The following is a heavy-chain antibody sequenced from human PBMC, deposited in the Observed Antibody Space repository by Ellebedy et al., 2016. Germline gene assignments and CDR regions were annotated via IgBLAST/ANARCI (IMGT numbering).Heavy chain of an antibody. CDR3: VKDTGIAVAGGGLEI. D-gene: IGHD6-19*01. J-gene: IGHJ3*02. CDR2: ISTDGSST. V-gene: IGHV3-74*01. Sequence: GESLKISXAVSGFTFSSHWMHWVRQAPGKGLVWVSRISTDGSSTNYADSVKGRFTISRDNAKNTLYLQMNSLRTEDTALYFCVKDTGIAVAGGGLEIWGQGTMVTVSS. CDR1: GFTFSSHW.